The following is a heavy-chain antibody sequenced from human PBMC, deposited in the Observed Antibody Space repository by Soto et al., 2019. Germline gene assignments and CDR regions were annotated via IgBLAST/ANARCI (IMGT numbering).Heavy chain of an antibody. CDR2: TYYRSKWYN. J-gene: IGHJ6*02. Sequence: PSQTLSLTCAISGDSVSSNSAAWNWIRQSPSRGLEWLGRTYYRSKWYNDYAVSVKSRITINPDTSKNQFSLQLNSVTPEDTAVYYCSRAVAAAGRFVSGMDVWGQGTTVTVSS. CDR3: SRAVAAAGRFVSGMDV. D-gene: IGHD6-13*01. V-gene: IGHV6-1*01. CDR1: GDSVSSNSAA.